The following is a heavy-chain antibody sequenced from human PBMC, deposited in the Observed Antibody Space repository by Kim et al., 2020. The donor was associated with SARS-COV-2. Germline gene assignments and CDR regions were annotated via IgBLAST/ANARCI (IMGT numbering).Heavy chain of an antibody. CDR2: IIPIFGTT. Sequence: SVKVSCKASGGTFSSYAISWVRQAPGQGLEWMGGIIPIFGTTNYGQKFQGRVTITADESTSTAYMELSSLRSENTAVYYRASAVNSRLFDYWGQGTLVTVSS. CDR1: GGTFSSYA. V-gene: IGHV1-69*13. CDR3: ASAVNSRLFDY. J-gene: IGHJ4*02. D-gene: IGHD1-20*01.